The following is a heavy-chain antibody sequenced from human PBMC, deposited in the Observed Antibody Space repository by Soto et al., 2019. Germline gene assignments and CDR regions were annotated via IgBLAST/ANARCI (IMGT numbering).Heavy chain of an antibody. CDR1: GGSISSYY. CDR2: IYYSGST. V-gene: IGHV4-59*01. D-gene: IGHD3-10*01. CDR3: ARDGGYYYGSGSYQLDY. Sequence: SETLSLTCTVSGGSISSYYWSWIRQPPGKGLEWIGYIYYSGSTNYNPSLKSRVTISVDTSKNQFSLKLSSVTAADTAVYYCARDGGYYYGSGSYQLDYWGQGTLVTVSS. J-gene: IGHJ4*02.